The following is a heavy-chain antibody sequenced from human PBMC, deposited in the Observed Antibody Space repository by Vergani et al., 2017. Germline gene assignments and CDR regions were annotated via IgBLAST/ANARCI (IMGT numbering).Heavy chain of an antibody. CDR3: ARVRGVNPVFYYYYYMDV. D-gene: IGHD3-10*01. CDR1: GGSISSGGYY. Sequence: QVQLQESGPGLVKPSQTLSLTCTVSGGSISSGGYYWSWIRQHPGKGLEWIGYVYYSGNTYYNPSLKSRVTISLDTSKNQFSLKLSSVTAADTAVYYCARVRGVNPVFYYYYYMDVWGKGTTVTVSS. CDR2: VYYSGNT. J-gene: IGHJ6*03. V-gene: IGHV4-31*03.